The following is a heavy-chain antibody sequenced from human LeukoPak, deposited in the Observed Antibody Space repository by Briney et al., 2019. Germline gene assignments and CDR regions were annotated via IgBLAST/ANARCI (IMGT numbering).Heavy chain of an antibody. J-gene: IGHJ4*02. CDR1: GGSISSGGYY. CDR2: IYYSGST. V-gene: IGHV4-31*03. Sequence: RPSETLSLTCTVSGGSISSGGYYWSWIRQHPEKGLEWIGYIYYSGSTYYNPSLKSRVTISVDTSKNQFSLKLSSVTAADTAVYYCARGSAYYYDSSGYYDDYWGQGTLVTVSS. CDR3: ARGSAYYYDSSGYYDDY. D-gene: IGHD3-22*01.